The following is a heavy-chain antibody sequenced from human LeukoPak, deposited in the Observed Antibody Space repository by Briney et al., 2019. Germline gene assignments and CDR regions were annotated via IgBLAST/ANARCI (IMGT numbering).Heavy chain of an antibody. CDR1: GFTFSSYE. CDR2: ISSSGSTI. Sequence: GGSLRLSCAASGFTFSSYEMNWVRQAPGKGLEWVSYISSSGSTIYYADSVKGRFIISRDNAKNSLYLQMNSLRAEDTAVYYCARDRLVVIPLYYYYGMDVWGQGTTVTVSS. J-gene: IGHJ6*02. V-gene: IGHV3-48*03. D-gene: IGHD3-22*01. CDR3: ARDRLVVIPLYYYYGMDV.